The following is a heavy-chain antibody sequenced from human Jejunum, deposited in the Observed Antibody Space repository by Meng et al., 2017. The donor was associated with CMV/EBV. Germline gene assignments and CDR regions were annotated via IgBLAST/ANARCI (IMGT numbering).Heavy chain of an antibody. D-gene: IGHD3-10*01. CDR3: AGGY. V-gene: IGHV3-23*01. J-gene: IGHJ4*02. Sequence: PGGSLNLSCGAYGFALNASDVAWVRQAPGKGLEWVSSNSTSGGRTDYADSVKGRFTISRDNSNNTLYLQMSSLRADDTAVYYCAGGYWGQGTLVTVSS. CDR1: GFALNASD. CDR2: NSTSGGRT.